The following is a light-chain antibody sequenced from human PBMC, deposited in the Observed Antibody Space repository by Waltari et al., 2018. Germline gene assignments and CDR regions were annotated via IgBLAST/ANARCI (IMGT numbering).Light chain of an antibody. V-gene: IGKV4-1*01. CDR2: GAS. CDR3: QQCYTIPYT. Sequence: DIVMTQSPDSLAVSLGERATINCKSSQSVLHSANNKNFLAWYQQKPGQPPKLLIYGASTREAGVPDRFSGSGSETDFTRTISRLQAEDVAVYYCQQCYTIPYTFGQGTKVEIK. CDR1: QSVLHSANNKNF. J-gene: IGKJ1*01.